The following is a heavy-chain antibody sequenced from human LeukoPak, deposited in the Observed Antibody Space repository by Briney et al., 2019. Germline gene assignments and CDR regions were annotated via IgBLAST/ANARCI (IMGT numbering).Heavy chain of an antibody. CDR1: GFTFSSYA. CDR3: ARAPYGDWPSMSY. CDR2: IYSGGST. Sequence: PGGSLRLSCAASGFTFSSYAMSWVRQAPGKGLEWVSVIYSGGSTYYADSVKGRFTISRDNSKNTLYLQMNSLRAEDTAVYYCARAPYGDWPSMSYWGQGTLVTVSS. D-gene: IGHD4-17*01. J-gene: IGHJ4*02. V-gene: IGHV3-53*01.